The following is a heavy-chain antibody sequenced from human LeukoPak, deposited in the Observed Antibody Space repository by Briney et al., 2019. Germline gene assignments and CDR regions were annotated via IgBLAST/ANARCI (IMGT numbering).Heavy chain of an antibody. CDR2: INPNSGGT. V-gene: IGHV1-2*02. CDR3: ARVSSGWYHNWFDL. CDR1: GYTFTGYY. Sequence: ASVKVSCKASGYTFTGYYMHWVRQAPGQGLEWMGWINPNSGGTNYAQKFQGRVTMTRDTSISTAYMELSRLRSDDTAVYYCARVSSGWYHNWFDLWGQGTLVTVSS. D-gene: IGHD6-19*01. J-gene: IGHJ5*02.